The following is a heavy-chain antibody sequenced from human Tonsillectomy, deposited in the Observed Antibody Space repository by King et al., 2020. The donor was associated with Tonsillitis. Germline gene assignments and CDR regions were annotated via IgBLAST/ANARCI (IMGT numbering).Heavy chain of an antibody. J-gene: IGHJ4*02. Sequence: VQLVESGAEVKKPGSSVKVSCKASGGTFSSYAISWVRQAPGQGLEWMGGIIPIFGTANYAQKFQGRVTITADESTSKADMELSSLRSEDTAVYYCASRVDNYYDSSGYYYGYWGQGTLVTVSS. CDR1: GGTFSSYA. CDR3: ASRVDNYYDSSGYYYGY. D-gene: IGHD3-22*01. V-gene: IGHV1-69*01. CDR2: IIPIFGTA.